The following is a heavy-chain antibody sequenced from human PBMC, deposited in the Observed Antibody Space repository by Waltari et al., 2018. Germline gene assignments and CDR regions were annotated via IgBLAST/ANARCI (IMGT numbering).Heavy chain of an antibody. J-gene: IGHJ4*02. V-gene: IGHV3-NL1*01. CDR1: GFTFSSFA. D-gene: IGHD3-3*02. CDR2: INSGGGST. CDR3: AKSTLSIGYYFDY. Sequence: VQLVETGGGLVQPGGSLRLSCAASGFTFSSFAQQWVRQAPGKGLEWISAINSGGGSTYYADSVKGRFTISRDNSKNTLSLQMNSLRAEDTAVYYCAKSTLSIGYYFDYWGQGVLVTVSS.